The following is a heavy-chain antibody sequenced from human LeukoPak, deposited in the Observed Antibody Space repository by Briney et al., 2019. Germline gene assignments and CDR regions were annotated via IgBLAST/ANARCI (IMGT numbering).Heavy chain of an antibody. D-gene: IGHD2-2*01. Sequence: GGSLRLSCAASGFTVSSNYMSWVRQAPGKGLEWISVIYSGGSTYYADSVKGRFTISRDNSKNTLYLQMNSLRAEDTAVYYCARDHGSTTDYYYYYMDVWGKGTTVTVSS. J-gene: IGHJ6*03. CDR1: GFTVSSNY. CDR2: IYSGGST. CDR3: ARDHGSTTDYYYYYMDV. V-gene: IGHV3-53*01.